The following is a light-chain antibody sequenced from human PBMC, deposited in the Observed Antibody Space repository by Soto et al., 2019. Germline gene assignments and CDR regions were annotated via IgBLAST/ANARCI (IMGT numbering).Light chain of an antibody. Sequence: QAVVTQEPSLTVSPGGTVTLTFGSSTGAVTSGHYPYWFQQKPGQAPRTLICDTTNKPSWTPARFSGSLLGGKAALTLSGAQPEYEAEYYCLLSYGGARVVGGGTKLTVL. CDR3: LLSYGGARV. V-gene: IGLV7-46*01. J-gene: IGLJ2*01. CDR2: DTT. CDR1: TGAVTSGHY.